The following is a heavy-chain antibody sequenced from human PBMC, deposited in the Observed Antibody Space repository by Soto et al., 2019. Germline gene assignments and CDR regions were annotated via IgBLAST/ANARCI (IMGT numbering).Heavy chain of an antibody. Sequence: SETLSLTCTVSGGSVSSGSYYWSWIRQPPGKGLEWIGYIYYSGSTNYNPSLKSRVTISVDTSKNQFSLKLSSVTAADTAVYYCARIRFLEWLFPPGGFDPWGQGTLVTVSS. V-gene: IGHV4-61*01. CDR2: IYYSGST. D-gene: IGHD3-3*01. CDR3: ARIRFLEWLFPPGGFDP. CDR1: GGSVSSGSYY. J-gene: IGHJ5*02.